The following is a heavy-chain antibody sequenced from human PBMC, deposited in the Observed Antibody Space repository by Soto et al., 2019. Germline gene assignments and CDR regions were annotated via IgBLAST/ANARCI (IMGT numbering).Heavy chain of an antibody. D-gene: IGHD2-2*02. CDR2: IIPIFGTA. CDR3: AAGGNCSSTSCYNYYYYGMDV. V-gene: IGHV1-69*06. CDR1: GGTFSSYA. J-gene: IGHJ6*02. Sequence: ASVKVSCKASGGTFSSYAISWVRQAPGQGLGWMGGIIPIFGTANYAQKFQGRVTITADKSTSTAYMELSSLRSEDTAVYYCAAGGNCSSTSCYNYYYYGMDVWGQGTTVTVSS.